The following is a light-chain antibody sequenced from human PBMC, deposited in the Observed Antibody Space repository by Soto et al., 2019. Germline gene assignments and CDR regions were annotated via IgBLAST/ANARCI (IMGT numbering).Light chain of an antibody. J-gene: IGKJ2*01. CDR1: QSVSSNY. CDR3: QQYGRSPHT. Sequence: EIGLTQSPGTLSLSPGERAILFCRASQSVSSNYFAWYQQKPGQPPRLLIFGISNRATGIPDRFSGSGSGTDFSLTISRLKPEDFAVYYCQQYGRSPHTFGQGTKLEI. V-gene: IGKV3-20*01. CDR2: GIS.